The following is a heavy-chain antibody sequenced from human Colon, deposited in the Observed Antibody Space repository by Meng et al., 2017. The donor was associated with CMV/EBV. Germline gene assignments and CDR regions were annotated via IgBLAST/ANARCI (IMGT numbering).Heavy chain of an antibody. CDR3: AREGRKAADI. V-gene: IGHV3-48*04. Sequence: GESLKISCAASGFTFSRYNMNWVRQAPGKGLEWVSYITSSSSTIYQADSVKGRFTISRDNARKSLYLQMNSLRAEDTAIYYCAREGRKAADIWGQGTLVTVSS. D-gene: IGHD6-6*01. CDR2: ITSSSSTI. CDR1: GFTFSRYN. J-gene: IGHJ4*02.